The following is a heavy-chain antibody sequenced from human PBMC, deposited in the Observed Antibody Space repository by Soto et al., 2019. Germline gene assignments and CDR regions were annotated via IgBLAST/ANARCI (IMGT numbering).Heavy chain of an antibody. J-gene: IGHJ5*01. Sequence: SETLSLTCTVSGGSISTYYLSWIRQPAGKWLEWIGRISVIAGTNYSPSLMSRVTMSIDRSKNQFSLEMTSVTAADTALYYCKRGAGPPWLESWGHGTMVTISS. CDR2: ISVIAGT. CDR1: GGSISTYY. CDR3: KRGAGPPWLES. V-gene: IGHV4-4*07.